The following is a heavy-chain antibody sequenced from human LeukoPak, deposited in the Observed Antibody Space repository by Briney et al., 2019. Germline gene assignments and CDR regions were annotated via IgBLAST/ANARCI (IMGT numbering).Heavy chain of an antibody. D-gene: IGHD5-24*01. V-gene: IGHV4-39*01. J-gene: IGHJ4*02. CDR2: IYYSGST. Sequence: SETLSLTCTVSGGSISSSSYYWGWIRQPPGKGLEWIRSIYYSGSTYYNPSLKSRVTISVDTSKNQFSLKLSSGTAADTAVYYCARQGDGYNYFFDYWGQGTLVTVSS. CDR3: ARQGDGYNYFFDY. CDR1: GGSISSSSYY.